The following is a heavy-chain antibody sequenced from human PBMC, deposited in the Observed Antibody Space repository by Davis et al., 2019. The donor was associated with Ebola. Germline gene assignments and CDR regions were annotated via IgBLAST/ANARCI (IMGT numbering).Heavy chain of an antibody. Sequence: SETLSLTCAVYGGSFSGYYWSWIRQPPGKGLEWIGEINHSGSTNYNPSLKSRVTISVDKSKNQFSLKLSSVTAADTAVYYCARDRLRYFDWLLKVYYYYYGMDVWGQGTTVTVSS. CDR2: INHSGST. CDR3: ARDRLRYFDWLLKVYYYYYGMDV. J-gene: IGHJ6*02. V-gene: IGHV4-34*01. CDR1: GGSFSGYY. D-gene: IGHD3-9*01.